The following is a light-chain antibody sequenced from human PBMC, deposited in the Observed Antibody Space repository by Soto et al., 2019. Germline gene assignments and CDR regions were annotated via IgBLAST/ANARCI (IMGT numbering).Light chain of an antibody. V-gene: IGLV2-14*01. CDR3: SSYTSSSTLVV. CDR1: SSDVGGYNY. CDR2: EVN. J-gene: IGLJ2*01. Sequence: QSVLTQPASVSGSPGQSITISCTGTSSDVGGYNYVSWYQRHPGKAPKLMIYEVNNRPSGVSNRFSGSKSGNTASLTISGLQAEDEADYYCSSYTSSSTLVVFGGGTKLTVL.